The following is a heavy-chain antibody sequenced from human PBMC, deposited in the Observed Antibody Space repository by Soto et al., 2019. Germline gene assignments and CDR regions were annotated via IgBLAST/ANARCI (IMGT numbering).Heavy chain of an antibody. D-gene: IGHD3-22*01. Sequence: PGESLKISCKGSGYSFTSYWISWVRQMPGKGLEWMGRIDPSDSYTNYSPSFQGHVTTSADKSISTAYLQWSSLKASDTAMYYCARSYYYDSSGYYYDGYYYYGMDVWGQGTTVTVS. CDR3: ARSYYYDSSGYYYDGYYYYGMDV. V-gene: IGHV5-10-1*01. J-gene: IGHJ6*02. CDR1: GYSFTSYW. CDR2: IDPSDSYT.